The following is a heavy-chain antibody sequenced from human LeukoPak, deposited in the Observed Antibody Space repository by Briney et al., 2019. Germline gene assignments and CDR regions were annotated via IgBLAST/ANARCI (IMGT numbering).Heavy chain of an antibody. J-gene: IGHJ3*02. CDR3: ARVYGSSWYPDAFDI. D-gene: IGHD6-13*01. Sequence: GGSLRLSCAASGFIFSRSWMSWVRQAPGKGLEWAANIKQDGSESYCVDSVKGRFTISRDNAKNSLYLQMNSLRAEDTALYYCARVYGSSWYPDAFDIWGQGTMVTVSS. CDR1: GFIFSRSW. CDR2: IKQDGSES. V-gene: IGHV3-7*03.